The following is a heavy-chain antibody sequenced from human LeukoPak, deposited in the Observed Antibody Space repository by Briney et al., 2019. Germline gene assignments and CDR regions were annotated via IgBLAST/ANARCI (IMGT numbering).Heavy chain of an antibody. J-gene: IGHJ2*01. CDR3: ARIPLDGHWYFDL. V-gene: IGHV3-30*04. CDR1: EFNFMSYS. D-gene: IGHD5-24*01. CDR2: ISYDGSNI. Sequence: ERSLRLSCVASEFNFMSYSMQWVRQAPVKGLRWVAAISYDGSNIYYGDSVKGRFTISRDNSKNTLYLQMNNLRTEDTAVYYCARIPLDGHWYFDLWGRGTLVTVSS.